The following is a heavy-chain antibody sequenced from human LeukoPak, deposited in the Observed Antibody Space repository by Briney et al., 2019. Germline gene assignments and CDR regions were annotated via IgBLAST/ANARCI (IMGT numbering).Heavy chain of an antibody. Sequence: ASVKVSCKASGYTFTSYAISWVRQAPGQGLAWMGWISAYNGNTNYAQKLHCRVTMTTDTSTSTAYMELRSLRSDDTAVYYCARDQLPDIVVVLYYYYGMDVWGQGTTVTVSS. CDR1: GYTFTSYA. CDR2: ISAYNGNT. J-gene: IGHJ6*02. D-gene: IGHD2-2*01. CDR3: ARDQLPDIVVVLYYYYGMDV. V-gene: IGHV1-18*01.